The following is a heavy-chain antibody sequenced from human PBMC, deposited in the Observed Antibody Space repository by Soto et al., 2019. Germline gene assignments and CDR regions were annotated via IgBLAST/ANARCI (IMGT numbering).Heavy chain of an antibody. D-gene: IGHD2-2*01. V-gene: IGHV3-23*01. J-gene: IGHJ6*02. Sequence: PGGSLRLSCAASGFTFSSYAMTWVRQAPGKGLEWVSVISGSGGSTYFADSVKGRFTISRDNSKNTLYLQMNSLRAEDTAVYFCAKGQHCITTSCYFYYYGMDVWGQGTTVTVSS. CDR2: ISGSGGST. CDR3: AKGQHCITTSCYFYYYGMDV. CDR1: GFTFSSYA.